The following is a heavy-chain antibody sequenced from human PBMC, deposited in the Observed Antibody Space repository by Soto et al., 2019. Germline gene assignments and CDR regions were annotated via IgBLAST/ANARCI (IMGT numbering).Heavy chain of an antibody. J-gene: IGHJ6*02. CDR3: GRDEVRNGVGV. CDR1: GFTFTIFW. Sequence: PGGSLRLSCVASGFTFTIFWMSWVRQAPGKGLEWVANIKADGSEKRYVDSVKGRFTISRDNANNLVYLQMNSLRAEDTALYFCGRDEVRNGVGVWGQGTTVTVSS. CDR2: IKADGSEK. V-gene: IGHV3-7*01.